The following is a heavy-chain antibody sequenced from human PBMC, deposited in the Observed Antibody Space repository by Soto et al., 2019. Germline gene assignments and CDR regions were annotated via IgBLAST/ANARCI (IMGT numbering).Heavy chain of an antibody. CDR1: GYTFTGYY. J-gene: IGHJ4*02. V-gene: IGHV1-2*04. CDR3: ARGSSSYHAAPDY. CDR2: INPNSGGT. D-gene: IGHD6-13*01. Sequence: ASVKVSCKASGYTFTGYYMHWVRQAPGQGLECMGWINPNSGGTNYAQKFQGWVTMTRDTSISTAYMELSRLRSDDTAVFYCARGSSSYHAAPDYWGQGTLVTVSS.